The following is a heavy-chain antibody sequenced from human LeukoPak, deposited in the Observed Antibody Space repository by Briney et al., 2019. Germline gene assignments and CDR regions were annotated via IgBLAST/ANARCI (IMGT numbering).Heavy chain of an antibody. Sequence: GRSLRLSCAASGFTFSSYGMHWVRQAPGKGLEWVAVIWYGGSNKYYADSVKGRFTISRDNAKNSLYLQMNSLRAEDTAVYYCARVYGSFFDYWGQGTLVTVSS. CDR3: ARVYGSFFDY. CDR1: GFTFSSYG. J-gene: IGHJ4*02. D-gene: IGHD3-10*01. CDR2: IWYGGSNK. V-gene: IGHV3-33*08.